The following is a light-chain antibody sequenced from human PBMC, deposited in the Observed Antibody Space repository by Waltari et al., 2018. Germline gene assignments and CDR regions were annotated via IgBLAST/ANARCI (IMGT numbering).Light chain of an antibody. CDR3: QSFDNYVSGGTV. CDR1: SSNIGAGHD. V-gene: IGLV1-40*01. CDR2: GNT. J-gene: IGLJ3*02. Sequence: QSVLTQPPSVSGAPGQRVTISCTGSSSNIGAGHDVHWYQRLPGTAPNLLIFGNTNRPAGVPDRFSGSKSGTSASLAITGLQAEDEADYFCQSFDNYVSGGTVFGGGTKLAVL.